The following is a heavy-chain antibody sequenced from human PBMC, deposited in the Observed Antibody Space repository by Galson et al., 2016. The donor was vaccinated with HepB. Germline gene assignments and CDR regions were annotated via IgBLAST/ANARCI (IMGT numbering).Heavy chain of an antibody. J-gene: IGHJ3*02. Sequence: SVKVSCKASGFTFRSSAVQWVRQARGQRLEWIGWIVVGNGHTNYAEKFQGGVTITRDMSTGTAYMELSSPRSEDTALYYCAATQQLSGAFDIWGQGTMVTVSS. CDR2: IVVGNGHT. D-gene: IGHD1-1*01. CDR1: GFTFRSSA. V-gene: IGHV1-58*01. CDR3: AATQQLSGAFDI.